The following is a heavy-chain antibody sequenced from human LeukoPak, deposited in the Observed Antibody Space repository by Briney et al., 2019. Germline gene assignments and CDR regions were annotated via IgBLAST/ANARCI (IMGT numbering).Heavy chain of an antibody. Sequence: GGSLRLSCAASGFRFSTYDMVWVRQAPGKGLEWISYINNIDGTVYYAESVKGRFTISRDNAKNSLSLQMTNLNVGDTAVYYCARSRTGTWEMYYFDYWGQRTLVTVSS. CDR1: GFRFSTYD. V-gene: IGHV3-48*03. CDR2: INNIDGTV. J-gene: IGHJ4*02. CDR3: ARSRTGTWEMYYFDY. D-gene: IGHD1-1*01.